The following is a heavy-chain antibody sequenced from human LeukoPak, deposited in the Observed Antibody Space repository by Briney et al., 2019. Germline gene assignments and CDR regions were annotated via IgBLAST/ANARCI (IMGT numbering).Heavy chain of an antibody. V-gene: IGHV3-30*03. CDR1: GFTFSSYG. CDR3: ARVGGDYDILTGYFY. D-gene: IGHD3-9*01. Sequence: PGGSLRLSCAASGFTFSSYGMHWVRQAPGKGLEWVAVISYDGSNKYYADSVKGRFTISRDNSKNTLYLQMNSLRAEDTAVYYCARVGGDYDILTGYFYWGQGALVTVSS. CDR2: ISYDGSNK. J-gene: IGHJ4*02.